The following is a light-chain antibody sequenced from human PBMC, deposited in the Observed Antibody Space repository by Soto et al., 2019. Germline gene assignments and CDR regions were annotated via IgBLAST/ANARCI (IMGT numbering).Light chain of an antibody. CDR2: WAS. V-gene: IGKV4-1*01. CDR3: QQYFNTPWT. J-gene: IGKJ1*01. CDR1: QCLLYRSKNKDY. Sequence: DIIMTQSPESLAVSLGERATINCKSSQCLLYRSKNKDYLAWYQQKPGQPPRLLIYWASTRESGVSDRFSGSGSGTDFTLTVTSMQAEDVAVYYCQQYFNTPWTFGQGTKVEIK.